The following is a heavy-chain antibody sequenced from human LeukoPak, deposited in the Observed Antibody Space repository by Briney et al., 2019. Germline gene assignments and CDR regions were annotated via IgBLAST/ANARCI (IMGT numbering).Heavy chain of an antibody. CDR3: AKDYRWGFDY. Sequence: GGSLRLSCAASGFTFSTYGMHWVRQAPGKGLEWVSFILYDGSNKYYADSVKGRFTISRDNSKSTLYLQMNSLRVEDTALYYCAKDYRWGFDYWGQGSLVTVSS. D-gene: IGHD7-27*01. CDR1: GFTFSTYG. V-gene: IGHV3-30*02. CDR2: ILYDGSNK. J-gene: IGHJ4*02.